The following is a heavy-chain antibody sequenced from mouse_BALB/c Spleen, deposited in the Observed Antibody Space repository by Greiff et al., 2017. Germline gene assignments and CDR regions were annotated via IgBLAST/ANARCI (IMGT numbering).Heavy chain of an antibody. V-gene: IGHV2-9*02. CDR2: IWAGGST. Sequence: VQLQESGPGLVAPSQSLSISCTASGFSLTSYGVHWVRQPPGKGLEWLGVIWAGGSTNYNSALMSRLSISKDNSKSQVFLKMNSLLTDDTAMYYCARDDGRYAMDYWGQGTSVTVSS. CDR1: GFSLTSYG. CDR3: ARDDGRYAMDY. D-gene: IGHD2-3*01. J-gene: IGHJ4*01.